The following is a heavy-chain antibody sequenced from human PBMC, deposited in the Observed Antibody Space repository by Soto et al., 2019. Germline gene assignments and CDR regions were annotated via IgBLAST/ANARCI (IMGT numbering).Heavy chain of an antibody. J-gene: IGHJ4*02. Sequence: SLRLSCAASGFTFSSYAMHWVRQAPGKGLEWVAVISYDGSNKYYADSVKGRFTISRDNSKNTLYLQMNSLRAEDTAVYYCARGPDYYDSSGVFDYWGQGTLVTVSS. CDR1: GFTFSSYA. D-gene: IGHD3-22*01. V-gene: IGHV3-30-3*01. CDR2: ISYDGSNK. CDR3: ARGPDYYDSSGVFDY.